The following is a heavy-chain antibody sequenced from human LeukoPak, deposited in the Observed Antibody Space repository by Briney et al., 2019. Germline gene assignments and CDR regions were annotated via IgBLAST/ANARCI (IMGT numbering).Heavy chain of an antibody. CDR3: ARDRVVFGVVSQFDY. CDR2: IYYSGST. V-gene: IGHV4-39*07. D-gene: IGHD3-3*01. J-gene: IGHJ4*02. Sequence: KPSETLSLTCTVSGGSISSGSYYWGWIRQPPGKGLEWIGNIYYSGSTYYNPSLKSRVTISVDTSKNQFSLKLSSVTAADTAVYYCARDRVVFGVVSQFDYWGQGTLVTVSS. CDR1: GGSISSGSYY.